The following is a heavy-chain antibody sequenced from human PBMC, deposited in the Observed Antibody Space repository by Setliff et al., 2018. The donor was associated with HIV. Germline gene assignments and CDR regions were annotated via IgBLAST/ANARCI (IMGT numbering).Heavy chain of an antibody. D-gene: IGHD1-1*01. CDR2: VHFGGST. CDR1: SGSIGSNYY. CDR3: ARFRVERRLSNWFDP. V-gene: IGHV4-59*01. Sequence: PSETLSLTCSVSSGSIGSNYYWGWVRRPPGKGLEWIGNVHFGGSTNYNPSLRSRLTISVDTSKNQFSLKLSSVTAADTAVYYCARFRVERRLSNWFDPWGQGTLVTVSS. J-gene: IGHJ5*02.